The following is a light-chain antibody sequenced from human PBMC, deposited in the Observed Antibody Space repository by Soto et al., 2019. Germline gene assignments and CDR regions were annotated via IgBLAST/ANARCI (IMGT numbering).Light chain of an antibody. V-gene: IGKV1-27*01. CDR3: RKYLSAPRT. CDR2: AAS. J-gene: IGKJ1*01. CDR1: QDISYY. Sequence: DSPMIQSPSALSSSIGDRVTITCRANQDISYYLAWYQQKQGKVPKLLIYAASTLQSGVPSRFSGSGSGTDFTLTISSLQHEDIATSYCRKYLSAPRTFGQGTQEDI.